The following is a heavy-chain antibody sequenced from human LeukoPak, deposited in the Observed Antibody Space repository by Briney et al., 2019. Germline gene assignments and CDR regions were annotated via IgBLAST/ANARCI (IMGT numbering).Heavy chain of an antibody. J-gene: IGHJ3*02. CDR1: EFTFSTYA. V-gene: IGHV3-30*03. D-gene: IGHD1-26*01. Sequence: GSLRLSCAASEFTFSTYAMHWVRQAPGKGLEWVALISYDGSNKYYADSVKGRFTISRDNSKNTLYLQMNSLRAEDTAVYYCARVYSGSSNGAFDIWGQGTMVTVSS. CDR3: ARVYSGSSNGAFDI. CDR2: ISYDGSNK.